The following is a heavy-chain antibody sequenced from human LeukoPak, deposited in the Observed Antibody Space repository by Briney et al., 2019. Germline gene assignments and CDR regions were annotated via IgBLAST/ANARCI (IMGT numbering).Heavy chain of an antibody. J-gene: IGHJ4*02. CDR2: IYTGGST. D-gene: IGHD3-22*01. CDR3: ARNLYYYDSSGYYYY. Sequence: PGGSLRLSCAASGFTVSSNYMSWVRQAPGKGLEWVSAIYTGGSTYYAGSVKGRFTISRDNSKNVLYLQMNSLRAEDTAVYYCARNLYYYDSSGYYYYWGQGTLVTVSS. CDR1: GFTVSSNY. V-gene: IGHV3-66*01.